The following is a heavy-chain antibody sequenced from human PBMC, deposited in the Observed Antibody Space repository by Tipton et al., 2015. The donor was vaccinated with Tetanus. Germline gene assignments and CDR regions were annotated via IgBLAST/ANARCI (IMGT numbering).Heavy chain of an antibody. Sequence: QVQLVQSGAEVKKPGASVKVSCKASGYTFTSYGISWVRQAPGQGLEWMGWISAYNGNTNYAQKLQGRVTMTTDTSTSTAYMELRSLRSDDTAVYYCARSNPGTDFWSGYYPYYYYYYGMDVWGQGTTVTVSS. CDR1: GYTFTSYG. D-gene: IGHD3-3*01. CDR2: ISAYNGNT. J-gene: IGHJ6*02. CDR3: ARSNPGTDFWSGYYPYYYYYYGMDV. V-gene: IGHV1-18*01.